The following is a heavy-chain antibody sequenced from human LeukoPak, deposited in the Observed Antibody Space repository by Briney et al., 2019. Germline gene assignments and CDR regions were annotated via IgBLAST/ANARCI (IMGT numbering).Heavy chain of an antibody. V-gene: IGHV1-2*02. CDR1: GYTFTGYY. Sequence: SVKVSCKASGYTFTGYYMHWVRQAPGQGLEWMGWINPNSGGTNYAQKFQGRVTMTRDTSISTAYMELSRLRSDDTAVYYCARDVXYYDSSGYYYDFDYWGQGTLVTVSS. D-gene: IGHD3-22*01. CDR2: INPNSGGT. J-gene: IGHJ4*02. CDR3: ARDVXYYDSSGYYYDFDY.